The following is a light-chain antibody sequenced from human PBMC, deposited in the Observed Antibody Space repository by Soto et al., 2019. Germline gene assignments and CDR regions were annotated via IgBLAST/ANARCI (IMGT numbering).Light chain of an antibody. CDR2: ATS. Sequence: DIQMTQSPSSLSASVGDRVSITCRASQSISRYLNWYQQKPGKAPNLLIYATSSLQSGVPSRLSGSGSETDFTLTISSLQPEDFATYSCQQSYSTTWTFGQGTKVDIK. CDR3: QQSYSTTWT. J-gene: IGKJ1*01. V-gene: IGKV1-39*01. CDR1: QSISRY.